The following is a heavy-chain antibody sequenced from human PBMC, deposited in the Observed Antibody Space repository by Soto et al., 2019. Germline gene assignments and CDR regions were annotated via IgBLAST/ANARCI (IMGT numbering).Heavy chain of an antibody. CDR1: GFTVSSRS. D-gene: IGHD1-26*01. J-gene: IGHJ4*02. Sequence: EVHLVESGGGLVQPGGSLRLSCAASGFTVSSRSMNWVRQAPGKGLEWGSTRHSGGGTYYSDSEKGRFTVSRDKSKNTLFLHMNSLGAEATAVYYCARGVATTTSAPDNWGQGTLVTVSS. CDR3: ARGVATTTSAPDN. CDR2: RHSGGGT. V-gene: IGHV3-66*01.